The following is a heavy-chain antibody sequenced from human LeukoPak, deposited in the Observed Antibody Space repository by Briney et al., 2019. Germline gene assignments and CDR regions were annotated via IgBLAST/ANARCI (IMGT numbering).Heavy chain of an antibody. V-gene: IGHV3-23*01. CDR3: AQAGSLDYAVGN. Sequence: GGSLRLSCAASGFIFSSYAMSWVRQAPGKGLKWVSAISGSGGRTYYADSMKGRFTISRDNSKNTLYLQMNNLRAEDTAVYYCAQAGSLDYAVGNWGQGTLVTVSS. CDR2: ISGSGGRT. J-gene: IGHJ4*02. D-gene: IGHD4-17*01. CDR1: GFIFSSYA.